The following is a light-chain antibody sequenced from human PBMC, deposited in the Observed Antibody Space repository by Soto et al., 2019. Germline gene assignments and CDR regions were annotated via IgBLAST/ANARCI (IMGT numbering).Light chain of an antibody. J-gene: IGKJ1*01. CDR3: QQSYSTPVT. CDR1: QSISIF. V-gene: IGKV1-39*01. CDR2: AAS. Sequence: DIQGTQSPSSLSASLGDRITITCRASQSISIFLNWYQQKPGKVPKVLIYAASNLQSGVPSRFSGSGSGTDLTLTISSLQPEDFATYYCQQSYSTPVTFGQGTKV.